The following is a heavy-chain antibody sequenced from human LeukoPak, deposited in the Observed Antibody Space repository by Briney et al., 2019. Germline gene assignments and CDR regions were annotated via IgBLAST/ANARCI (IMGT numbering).Heavy chain of an antibody. Sequence: ASVKVSCKASGYTFTGYYMHWVRQAPGQGLEWMGCINPNSGGTNYAQKFKGRVTKTRDTSISTAYMELSRLRSDETAVYYCARENPLTTVTTYHFDYWGQGTLVTVSS. CDR1: GYTFTGYY. J-gene: IGHJ4*02. CDR3: ARENPLTTVTTYHFDY. CDR2: INPNSGGT. V-gene: IGHV1-2*02. D-gene: IGHD4-17*01.